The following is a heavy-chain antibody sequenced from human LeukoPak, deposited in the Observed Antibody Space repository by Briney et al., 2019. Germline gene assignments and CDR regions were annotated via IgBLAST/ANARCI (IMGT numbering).Heavy chain of an antibody. Sequence: SETLSLTCTVSGRSINVYYWICIRQPRGKARECIDYISYSGSTNYNPSLKSRVTMSVDTSKNQFSLRLSSVTAADTAVYYCARHGSSYSFDCWGQGTLVTVSS. CDR1: GRSINVYY. D-gene: IGHD6-13*01. CDR3: ARHGSSYSFDC. CDR2: ISYSGST. V-gene: IGHV4-59*08. J-gene: IGHJ4*02.